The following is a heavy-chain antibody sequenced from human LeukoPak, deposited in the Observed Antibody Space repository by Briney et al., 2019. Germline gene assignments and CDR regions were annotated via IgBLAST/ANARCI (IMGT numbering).Heavy chain of an antibody. CDR1: GGTFSSYT. D-gene: IGHD1-26*01. Sequence: GASVKVSCKASGGTFSSYTISWVRQAPGQGLEWMGGIIPIFGTANYAQKFQGRVTITADESTSTAYMELSSLRSEDTAVYYCARDAGGYSGSYPHWFDPWGQGTLVTVSS. CDR3: ARDAGGYSGSYPHWFDP. V-gene: IGHV1-69*13. CDR2: IIPIFGTA. J-gene: IGHJ5*02.